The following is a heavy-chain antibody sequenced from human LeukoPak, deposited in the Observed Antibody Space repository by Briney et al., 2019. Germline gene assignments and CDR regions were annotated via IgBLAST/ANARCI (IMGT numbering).Heavy chain of an antibody. J-gene: IGHJ4*02. CDR3: ARVSPLRDGILTGYYNGGQIDY. CDR1: GYSISSGYY. CDR2: IYHSGST. V-gene: IGHV4-38-2*02. D-gene: IGHD3-9*01. Sequence: SETLSLTCTVSGYSISSGYYWGWMRQPPGQGLEWIGSIYHSGSTDYNPSLKNRVTISVDTSKNQFSLKLSSVTAADTAVYYCARVSPLRDGILTGYYNGGQIDYWGQGTLVTVSS.